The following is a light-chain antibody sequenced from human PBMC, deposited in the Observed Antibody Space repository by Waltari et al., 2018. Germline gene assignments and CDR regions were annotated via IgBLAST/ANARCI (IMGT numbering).Light chain of an antibody. V-gene: IGLV2-23*02. CDR1: SRTVGAYTL. CDR2: DVN. Sequence: QSALTQPASVSGSPGQSITISCTVTSRTVGAYTLVSWYQQHPGKAPQLIIYDVNKRPSGISHRFSGSKSGNTASLTISGLQADDESDYYCCSYAGDSTLIFGGGTKLTVL. J-gene: IGLJ2*01. CDR3: CSYAGDSTLI.